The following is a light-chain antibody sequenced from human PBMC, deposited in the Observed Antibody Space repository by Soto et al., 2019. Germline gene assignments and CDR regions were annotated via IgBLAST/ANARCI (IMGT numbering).Light chain of an antibody. V-gene: IGKV3-20*01. CDR2: GAS. J-gene: IGKJ2*01. CDR1: QSVSSNY. CDR3: QQYGSSPPYT. Sequence: EIVLSQAPGTLSSSKRERATLSCSASQSVSSNYLAWYQQKFGQAPRLLIYGASSRATGIPDRFSGSGSGTDFTLTISRLEPEDFAVYYCQQYGSSPPYTFGQGTKVDNK.